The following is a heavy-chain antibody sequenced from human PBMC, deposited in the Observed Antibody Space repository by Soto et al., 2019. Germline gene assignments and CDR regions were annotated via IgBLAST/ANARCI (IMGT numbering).Heavy chain of an antibody. CDR1: GGSISSGGYY. CDR3: ARGIAAAGLFDY. D-gene: IGHD6-13*01. CDR2: IYYSGST. V-gene: IGHV4-31*03. Sequence: PSETLSLTCTVSGGSISSGGYYWSWIRQHPGKGLEWIGYIYYSGSTYYNPSLKSRVTISVDTSKNQFSLKLSSVTAADTAVYYCARGIAAAGLFDYWGQGTLVTVSS. J-gene: IGHJ4*02.